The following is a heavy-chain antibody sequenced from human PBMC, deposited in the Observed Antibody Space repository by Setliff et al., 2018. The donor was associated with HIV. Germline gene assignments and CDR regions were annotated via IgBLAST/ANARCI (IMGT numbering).Heavy chain of an antibody. CDR1: GGTFSSYA. D-gene: IGHD3-22*01. V-gene: IGHV1-69*05. J-gene: IGHJ4*02. CDR3: AIPGSSGYPYDY. CDR2: IIPIFGTA. Sequence: SVKVSCKASGGTFSSYAISWVRQAPGQGLEWMGGIIPIFGTANYAQKFQGRVTITTDESTSTAYMELSSLRSEDTAVYYCAIPGSSGYPYDYWGQGTLVTVSS.